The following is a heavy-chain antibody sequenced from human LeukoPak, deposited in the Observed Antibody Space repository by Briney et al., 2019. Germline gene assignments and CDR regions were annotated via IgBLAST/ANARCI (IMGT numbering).Heavy chain of an antibody. J-gene: IGHJ6*03. CDR1: GFTFDDYA. V-gene: IGHV3-9*01. CDR3: ARDMRHYYYYMDV. CDR2: ISWNSETI. Sequence: PGGSLRLSCAASGFTFDDYAMHWVRQAPGKGLEWVSGISWNSETIGYADSVKGRFTISRDNAKNSLYLQMNSLRAEDTALYYCARDMRHYYYYMDVWGKGTTVTVSS.